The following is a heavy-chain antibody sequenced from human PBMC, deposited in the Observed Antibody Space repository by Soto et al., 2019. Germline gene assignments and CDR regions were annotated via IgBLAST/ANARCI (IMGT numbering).Heavy chain of an antibody. J-gene: IGHJ6*03. D-gene: IGHD1-26*01. CDR1: GFTFSRYG. V-gene: IGHV3-30*18. CDR2: ISYDGSDK. Sequence: PGGSLRLSCVGSGFTFSRYGMHWVRQAPGKGLEWVAAISYDGSDKYYGDSVKGRVTISRANSNNTLYLQVSSLRAEDTAVYFCAKDGNYYYYYYMDVWGKGTTVTVSS. CDR3: AKDGNYYYYYYMDV.